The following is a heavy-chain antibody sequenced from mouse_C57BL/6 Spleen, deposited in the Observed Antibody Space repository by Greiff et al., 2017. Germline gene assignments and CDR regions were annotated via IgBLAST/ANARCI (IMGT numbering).Heavy chain of an antibody. CDR3: ARHVDDDVRAMDY. CDR1: GFTFSSYG. D-gene: IGHD2-4*01. CDR2: ISSGGSYT. Sequence: EVKLVESGGDLVKPGGSLKLSCAASGFTFSSYGMSWVRQTPDKRLEWVATISSGGSYTYYPDSVKGRFTISRDTAKNTLYLQMSRLKSEDTAMYYGARHVDDDVRAMDYWGQGTSVTVSS. V-gene: IGHV5-6*01. J-gene: IGHJ4*01.